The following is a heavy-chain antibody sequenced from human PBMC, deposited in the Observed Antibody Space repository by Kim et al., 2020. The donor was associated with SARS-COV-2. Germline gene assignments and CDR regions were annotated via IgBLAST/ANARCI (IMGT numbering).Heavy chain of an antibody. J-gene: IGHJ4*02. CDR1: GGSISSGGYY. D-gene: IGHD4-17*01. CDR3: ASGLDYGDYPPGY. V-gene: IGHV4-31*03. CDR2: IYYSGST. Sequence: SETLSLTCTVSGGSISSGGYYWSWIRQHPGKGLEWIGCIYYSGSTYYNPSLKSRVTISVDTSKNQFSLKLSSVTAADTAVYYCASGLDYGDYPPGYWGQGTLVTVSS.